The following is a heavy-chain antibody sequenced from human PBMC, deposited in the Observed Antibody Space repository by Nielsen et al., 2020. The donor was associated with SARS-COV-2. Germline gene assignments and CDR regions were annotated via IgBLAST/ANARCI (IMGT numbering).Heavy chain of an antibody. V-gene: IGHV3-48*01. CDR3: ARARYRWNTSGYLGPGYFDY. Sequence: GESLKISCAASGFTFSSYGMNWVRQAPGKGLEWVSYISSSSSTIYYADSVKGRFTISRDNAKNSLYLQMNSLRAEDTAVYYCARARYRWNTSGYLGPGYFDYWGQGTLVTVSS. CDR2: ISSSSSTI. J-gene: IGHJ4*02. CDR1: GFTFSSYG. D-gene: IGHD3-22*01.